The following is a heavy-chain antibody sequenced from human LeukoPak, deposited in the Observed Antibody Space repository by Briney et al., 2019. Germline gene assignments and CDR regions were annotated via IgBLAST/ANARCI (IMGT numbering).Heavy chain of an antibody. Sequence: PGGSLRLSCAASGFTFSSYWMSWVRQAPGKGLEWVANIKQDGSEKYYVDSVKGRFTISRDNAKNSLYLQMNSLRAEDTAVCYCARAYSSGWYFHYFDYWGQGTLVTVSS. CDR1: GFTFSSYW. CDR2: IKQDGSEK. D-gene: IGHD6-19*01. CDR3: ARAYSSGWYFHYFDY. J-gene: IGHJ4*02. V-gene: IGHV3-7*03.